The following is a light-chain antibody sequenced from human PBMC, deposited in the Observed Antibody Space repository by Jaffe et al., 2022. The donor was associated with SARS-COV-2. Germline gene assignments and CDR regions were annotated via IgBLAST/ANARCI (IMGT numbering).Light chain of an antibody. Sequence: QSALTQPRSVSGSPGQSVTISCIGTSSDVGGYNYVSWYQQYPGKAPKLMIFDVTKRPSGVPDRFSGSKSGNTASLTISGLQDEDEADYHCCSYAGGDTWVFGGGTKLTVL. CDR2: DVT. CDR1: SSDVGGYNY. J-gene: IGLJ3*02. CDR3: CSYAGGDTWV. V-gene: IGLV2-11*01.